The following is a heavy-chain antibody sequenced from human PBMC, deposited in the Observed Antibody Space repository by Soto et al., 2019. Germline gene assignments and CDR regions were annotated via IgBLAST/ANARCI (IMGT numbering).Heavy chain of an antibody. D-gene: IGHD3-3*01. V-gene: IGHV1-18*01. Sequence: SVKVSCKASGYTFTSYGISWVRQAPGQGLEWMGWISAYNGNTNYAQKLQGRVTMTTDTSTSTAYMELRSLRSDDTAVYYCARRRHYDFWSGYPPDAFDIWGQGTMVTVSS. CDR1: GYTFTSYG. CDR3: ARRRHYDFWSGYPPDAFDI. CDR2: ISAYNGNT. J-gene: IGHJ3*02.